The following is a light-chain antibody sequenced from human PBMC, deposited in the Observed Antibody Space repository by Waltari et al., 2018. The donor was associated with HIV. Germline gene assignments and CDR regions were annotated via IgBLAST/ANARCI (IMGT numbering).Light chain of an antibody. CDR1: SSNIGSNA. CDR3: AAWDDSLNGLL. CDR2: SNN. J-gene: IGLJ2*01. Sequence: QSVLTQPPSASWTPGQGGNISCSGSSSNIGSNAVNWYRQLPGTAPKVLIYSNNQRPSGVPDRFSGSKSGTSASLAISGLQSEDDADYYCAAWDDSLNGLLFGGGTKLTVL. V-gene: IGLV1-44*01.